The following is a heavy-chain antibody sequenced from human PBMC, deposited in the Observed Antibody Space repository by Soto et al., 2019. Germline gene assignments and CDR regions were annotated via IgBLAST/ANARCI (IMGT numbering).Heavy chain of an antibody. CDR2: IYYSGST. Sequence: SETLSLTCTVSGSSISSYYWSWIRQPPGKGLEWIGYIYYSGSTNYNPSLKSRVTISVDTSKNQFSLKLSSVTAADTAVYYCARHHDSWGQGTLVTVSS. J-gene: IGHJ4*02. CDR1: GSSISSYY. CDR3: ARHHDS. V-gene: IGHV4-59*08.